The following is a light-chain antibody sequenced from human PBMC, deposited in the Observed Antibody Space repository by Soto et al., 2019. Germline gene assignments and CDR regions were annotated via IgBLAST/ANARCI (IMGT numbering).Light chain of an antibody. V-gene: IGKV3-20*01. J-gene: IGKJ3*01. Sequence: IVLTQSPGTMSLSPGERATLTCRASQTITSFYLAWYQQKPGQAPRLLIYGTSTRATGIPDRFSGSGSGTDSTLTIRKLEPEDFAVYYCQQFGGSPPRFTFGPGTKVEVK. CDR3: QQFGGSPPRFT. CDR1: QTITSFY. CDR2: GTS.